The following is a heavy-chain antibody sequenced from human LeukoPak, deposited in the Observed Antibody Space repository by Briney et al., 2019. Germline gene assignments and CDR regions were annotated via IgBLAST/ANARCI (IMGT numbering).Heavy chain of an antibody. Sequence: SETLSLTCTVSGGSTSSYYWSWIRQPPGKGLEWIGYIYYSGSTNYNPSLKSRVTISVDTSKNQFSLKLSSVTAADTAVYYCARTLRGLRFLFDPWGQGTLVTVSS. V-gene: IGHV4-59*08. CDR3: ARTLRGLRFLFDP. D-gene: IGHD3-3*01. J-gene: IGHJ5*02. CDR2: IYYSGST. CDR1: GGSTSSYY.